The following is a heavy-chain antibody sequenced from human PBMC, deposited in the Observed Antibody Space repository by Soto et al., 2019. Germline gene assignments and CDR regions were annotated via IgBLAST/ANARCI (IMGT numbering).Heavy chain of an antibody. J-gene: IGHJ4*02. CDR1: GYSFTSYW. Sequence: GESLKISCKGSGYSFTSYWIGWVRQMPGKGLEWMGIIYPGDSDTRYSPSFQGQVTISADKSISTAYLQWSSLKASDTAMYYCARQAYCGGDCYSGPYFDYWGQGTLVTVSS. CDR3: ARQAYCGGDCYSGPYFDY. V-gene: IGHV5-51*01. CDR2: IYPGDSDT. D-gene: IGHD2-21*02.